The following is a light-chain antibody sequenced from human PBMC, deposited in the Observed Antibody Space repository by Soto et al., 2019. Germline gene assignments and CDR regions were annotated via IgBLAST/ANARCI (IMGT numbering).Light chain of an antibody. CDR1: QSLSMEF. J-gene: IGKJ2*01. V-gene: IGKV3-20*01. CDR2: QTS. CDR3: QHYGGSPAYT. Sequence: EIILTQSPGTLSLSPGERATLSCSGSQSLSMEFLAWYQQKPGQAPRLLMYQTSSRASGVPDRFSGSGSGTDCTLTISGLEPEDSAVYYCQHYGGSPAYTFGQGTKL.